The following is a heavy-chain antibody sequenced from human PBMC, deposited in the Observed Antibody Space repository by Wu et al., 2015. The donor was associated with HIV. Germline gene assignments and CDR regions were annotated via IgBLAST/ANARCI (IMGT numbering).Heavy chain of an antibody. CDR2: INPSGGST. CDR1: GYTFINSY. V-gene: IGHV1-46*01. CDR3: TRGPDFDY. J-gene: IGHJ4*02. Sequence: QVELVQSGAELKKSGASVTVSCKASGYTFINSYIHWVRQAPGQGLEWMGIINPSGGSTDYAQRFQGRVTMTRDTSTSTVYMKLSRLTSEDTAVYFCTRGPDFDYWGQGTLVIVSS.